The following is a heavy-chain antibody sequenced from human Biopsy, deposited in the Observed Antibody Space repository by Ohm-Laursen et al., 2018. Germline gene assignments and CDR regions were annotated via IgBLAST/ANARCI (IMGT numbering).Heavy chain of an antibody. J-gene: IGHJ4*02. Sequence: SLRLSCSASGFTVINNDISWVRQAPGKGLEWASFISSSGVQYQADSVKARFTISRDNSKNTLYLQMNSLRTKDTAVYYCATYVNWVPADNWGQGTLVTVSS. V-gene: IGHV3-66*01. D-gene: IGHD3-10*02. CDR3: ATYVNWVPADN. CDR1: GFTVINND. CDR2: ISSSGVQ.